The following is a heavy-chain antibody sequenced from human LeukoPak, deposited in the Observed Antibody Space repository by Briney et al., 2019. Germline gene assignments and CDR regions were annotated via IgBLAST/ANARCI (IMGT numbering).Heavy chain of an antibody. D-gene: IGHD3-16*02. J-gene: IGHJ4*02. Sequence: PSETLSLTCTVSGGSINSGNYYWSWIRQPPGKGLEWIGEINHSGSTNYNPSLKSRVTISVDTSKNQFSLKLSSVTAADTAVYYCALGDYVWGSYRPYYFDYWGQGTLVTVSS. CDR2: INHSGST. CDR1: GGSINSGNYY. CDR3: ALGDYVWGSYRPYYFDY. V-gene: IGHV4-39*07.